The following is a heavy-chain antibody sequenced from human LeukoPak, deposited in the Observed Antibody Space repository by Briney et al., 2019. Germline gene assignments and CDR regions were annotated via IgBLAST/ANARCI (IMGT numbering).Heavy chain of an antibody. CDR2: IIPILGIA. D-gene: IGHD6-6*01. V-gene: IGHV1-69*04. Sequence: SVKVSCKASGYTFTSYGISWVRQAPGQGLEWMGRIIPILGIANYAQKFQGRVTITADKSTSTAYMELSSLRSEDTAVYYCARSVGQEQLAYYWGQGTLVTVSS. CDR1: GYTFTSYG. J-gene: IGHJ4*02. CDR3: ARSVGQEQLAYY.